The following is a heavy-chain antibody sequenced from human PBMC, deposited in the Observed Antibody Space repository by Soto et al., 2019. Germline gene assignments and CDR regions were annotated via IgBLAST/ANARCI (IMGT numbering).Heavy chain of an antibody. J-gene: IGHJ4*02. CDR3: ARTGHYYDSSGQKVYYFDY. V-gene: IGHV1-18*01. CDR1: GYTFTSYG. CDR2: ISAYNGNT. Sequence: EASVKVSCKASGYTFTSYGISWVRQAPGQGLEWMGWISAYNGNTNYAQKLQGRVTMTTDTSTSTAYMELRSLRSDDTAVYYCARTGHYYDSSGQKVYYFDYWGQGTLVTVSS. D-gene: IGHD3-22*01.